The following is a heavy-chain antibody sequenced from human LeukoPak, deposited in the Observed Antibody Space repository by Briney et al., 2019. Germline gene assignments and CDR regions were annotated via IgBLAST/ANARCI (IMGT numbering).Heavy chain of an antibody. CDR3: AKGRGQSYPHYYFDS. CDR1: GFTFSSYG. V-gene: IGHV3-30*02. Sequence: GGSLRLSCAASGFTFSSYGMHWVRQAPGKGLEWVAFVRYDGSNKYYADSVKGRFTISRDSSKNTLYLQMNGLGPEDTAVYYCAKGRGQSYPHYYFDSWGQGTLVTVSS. D-gene: IGHD5-18*01. CDR2: VRYDGSNK. J-gene: IGHJ4*02.